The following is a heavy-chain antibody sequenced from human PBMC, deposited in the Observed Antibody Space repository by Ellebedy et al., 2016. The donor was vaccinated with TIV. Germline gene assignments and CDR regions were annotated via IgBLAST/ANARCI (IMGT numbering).Heavy chain of an antibody. D-gene: IGHD6-6*01. Sequence: GESLKISXAASGFTFSSYWMSWVRQAPGKGLEWVANIKQDGSEKYYVDSVKGRFTISRDNAKNSLYLQMNSLRAEDTAVYYCARLGSSSPYWYFDLWGSGTLVTVSS. V-gene: IGHV3-7*01. CDR2: IKQDGSEK. CDR1: GFTFSSYW. CDR3: ARLGSSSPYWYFDL. J-gene: IGHJ2*01.